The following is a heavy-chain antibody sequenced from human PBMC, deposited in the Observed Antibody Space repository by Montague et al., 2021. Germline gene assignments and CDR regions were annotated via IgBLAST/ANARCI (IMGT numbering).Heavy chain of an antibody. J-gene: IGHJ6*02. Sequence: QSGAEVKKPGESLRISCKGAGYSFTHYWIGWVRQMPGKGLEWMGIIYPGDSETRYSPSFQGQVTISADKSITTAYLQWSSLKASDTAMYYRARLSRYYVSGSYTDYFYGMDVLGQGTTVTVSS. D-gene: IGHD3-10*01. V-gene: IGHV5-51*01. CDR2: IYPGDSET. CDR3: ARLSRYYVSGSYTDYFYGMDV. CDR1: GYSFTHYW.